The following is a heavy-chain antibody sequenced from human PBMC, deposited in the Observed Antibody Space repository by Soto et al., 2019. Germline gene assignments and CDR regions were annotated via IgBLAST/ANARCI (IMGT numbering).Heavy chain of an antibody. D-gene: IGHD2-21*01. CDR1: GVSFSTYG. V-gene: IGHV3-33*01. J-gene: IGHJ4*02. Sequence: QVQLVESGGVVVQPGRSLRLSCVAAGVSFSTYGMHLVRKAPGTGLEWVASIWHDGIYKFHADAVKGRFAISRDNSVNSLYLQMDSLTGEDTAMYYCAREGGVGYCSIVGALWGQGTLVTVSS. CDR3: AREGGVGYCSIVGAL. CDR2: IWHDGIYK.